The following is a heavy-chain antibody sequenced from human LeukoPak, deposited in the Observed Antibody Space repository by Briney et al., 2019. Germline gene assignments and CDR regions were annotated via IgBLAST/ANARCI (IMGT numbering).Heavy chain of an antibody. CDR1: GGSISSSSYY. J-gene: IGHJ6*03. Sequence: KTSETLSLTCTVSGGSISSSSYYWGWIRQPPGKGLEWIGSIYYSGSTYYNPSLKSRVTISVDTSKNQFSLKLSSVTAADTAVYYCASKIVVVPAAVDYYMDVWGKGTTVTVSS. CDR3: ASKIVVVPAAVDYYMDV. V-gene: IGHV4-39*01. D-gene: IGHD2-2*01. CDR2: IYYSGST.